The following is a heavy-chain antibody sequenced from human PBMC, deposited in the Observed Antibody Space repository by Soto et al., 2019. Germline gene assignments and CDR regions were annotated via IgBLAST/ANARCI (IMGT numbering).Heavy chain of an antibody. V-gene: IGHV3-7*01. D-gene: IGHD3-3*01. J-gene: IGHJ3*02. CDR1: GFTFSSYW. Sequence: GGSLRLSCAASGFTFSSYWMSWVRQAPGKGLEWVANIKQDGSEKYYVGSVKGRFTISRDNAKNSLYLQMNSLRAEDTAVYYCARGNLSPNYDFWSGYYLHAFDIWGHGTMVTVSS. CDR3: ARGNLSPNYDFWSGYYLHAFDI. CDR2: IKQDGSEK.